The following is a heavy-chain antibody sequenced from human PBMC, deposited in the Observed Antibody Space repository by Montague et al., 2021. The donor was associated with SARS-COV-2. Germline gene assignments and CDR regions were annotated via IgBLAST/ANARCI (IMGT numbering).Heavy chain of an antibody. V-gene: IGHV4-59*02. CDR1: GSSVRSYY. CDR3: ARGGGSGYRYYFDY. CDR2: IYDSGST. J-gene: IGHJ4*02. Sequence: SETLSLTCIVSGSSVRSYYWSWIRQPPGKGLEWIGYIYDSGSTNXNPSLKSRVTISVDTSKNQFSLKLSSVTAADTAVYYCARGGGSGYRYYFDYWGQGSLVTVSS. D-gene: IGHD3-22*01.